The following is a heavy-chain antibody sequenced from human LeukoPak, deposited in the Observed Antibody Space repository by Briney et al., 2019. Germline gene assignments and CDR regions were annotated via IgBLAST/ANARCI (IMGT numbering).Heavy chain of an antibody. D-gene: IGHD3-22*01. V-gene: IGHV4-39*01. Sequence: PSETLSLTCTVSGGSISSSSYYWGWIRQPPGKGLEWIGSIYYSGSTYYNPSLKSRVTISVDTSKNQFSLKLSSVTAADTAVYYCATNYYYDSSGYYYVFDYWGQGTLVTVSS. CDR3: ATNYYYDSSGYYYVFDY. CDR1: GGSISSSSYY. J-gene: IGHJ4*02. CDR2: IYYSGST.